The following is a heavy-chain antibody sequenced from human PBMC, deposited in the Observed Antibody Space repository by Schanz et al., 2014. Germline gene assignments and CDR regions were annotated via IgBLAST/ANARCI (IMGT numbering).Heavy chain of an antibody. Sequence: QVRLQQWGAGLLKPSGTLSLTCAVYGGSFIGYDWSWIRQFPGQDLEWIGDINHYGRTNYNPSLMGRVPIPIDASQNQFSLKMTSVTAADTAIYYCAIPRGSYAPNWSEEREGKKWGQGSLVTVSS. CDR3: AIPRGSYAPNWSEEREGKK. CDR2: INHYGRT. D-gene: IGHD1-1*01. J-gene: IGHJ1*01. V-gene: IGHV4-34*01. CDR1: GGSFIGYD.